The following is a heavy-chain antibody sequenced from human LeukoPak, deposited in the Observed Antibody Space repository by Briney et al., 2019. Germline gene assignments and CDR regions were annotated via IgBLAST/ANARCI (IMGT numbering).Heavy chain of an antibody. V-gene: IGHV3-23*01. D-gene: IGHD3-22*01. CDR2: ISGSGGST. J-gene: IGHJ4*02. CDR1: GFTVSSNY. CDR3: AKVQTTYYYDSSGYYNDY. Sequence: GGSPRLSCAASGFTVSSNYMSWVRQAPGKGLEWVSAISGSGGSTYYADSVKGRFTISRDNSKNTLYLQMNSLRAEDTAVYYCAKVQTTYYYDSSGYYNDYWGQGTLVTVSS.